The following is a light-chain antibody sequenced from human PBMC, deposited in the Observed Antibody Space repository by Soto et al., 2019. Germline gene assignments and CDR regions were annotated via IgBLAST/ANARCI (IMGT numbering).Light chain of an antibody. CDR3: QQYNSYWT. Sequence: EIQITQSPPTLSASVGDRVTITCRASQPISSWLAWYHQKPGKAPKLLIYDASNLESGVPSRFSGSGSGTEFTLTISSLQPEDFATYYYQQYNSYWTFGQGTKVDIK. CDR2: DAS. V-gene: IGKV1-5*01. CDR1: QPISSW. J-gene: IGKJ1*01.